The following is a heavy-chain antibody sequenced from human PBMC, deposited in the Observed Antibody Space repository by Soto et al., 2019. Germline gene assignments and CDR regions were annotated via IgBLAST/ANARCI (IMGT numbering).Heavy chain of an antibody. CDR2: ISYDGSNK. CDR3: ARDRGTTVTTIGVGY. V-gene: IGHV3-30-3*01. CDR1: GFTLSSYA. J-gene: IGHJ4*02. Sequence: QVQLVESGGGVVQPGRSLRLSCAASGFTLSSYAMHWVRQAPGKGLEWVAVISYDGSNKYYADSVKGRFTISRDNSKNTLYLQMNSLRAEDTAVYYCARDRGTTVTTIGVGYWGQGTLVTVSS. D-gene: IGHD4-4*01.